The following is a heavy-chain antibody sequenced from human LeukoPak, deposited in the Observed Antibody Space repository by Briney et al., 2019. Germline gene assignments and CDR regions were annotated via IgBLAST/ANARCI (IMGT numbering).Heavy chain of an antibody. CDR2: INHSGST. J-gene: IGHJ4*02. CDR3: ARRPYYYGSGSYYIDY. V-gene: IGHV4-34*01. D-gene: IGHD3-10*01. CDR1: GGSFSGYY. Sequence: KSSETLSLTCAVYGGSFSGYYWSWIRQPPGKGLEWIGEINHSGSTNYNPSLKSRVTISVDTSKNQFSLKLSSVTAADTAVYYCARRPYYYGSGSYYIDYWGQGTLVTVSS.